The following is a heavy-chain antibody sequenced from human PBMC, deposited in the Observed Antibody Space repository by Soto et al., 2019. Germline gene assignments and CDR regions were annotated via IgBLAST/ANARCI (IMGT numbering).Heavy chain of an antibody. V-gene: IGHV4-31*03. CDR2: IYYSGST. D-gene: IGHD2-15*01. J-gene: IGHJ3*02. CDR3: ARLNRDIVVGHDAFDI. Sequence: SETLSLTCTVPGGSISSGGNYWSWIRQHPGKGLEWIGYIYYSGSTYYNPSLKSRVTISVDTSKNQFSLKLSFVTAADTAVYYCARLNRDIVVGHDAFDIWGQGTMVTVSS. CDR1: GGSISSGGNY.